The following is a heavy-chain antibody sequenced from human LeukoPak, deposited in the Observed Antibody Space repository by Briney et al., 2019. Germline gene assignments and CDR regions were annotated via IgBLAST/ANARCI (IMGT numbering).Heavy chain of an antibody. CDR1: GGSISSSSYY. D-gene: IGHD6-6*01. V-gene: IGHV4-39*01. J-gene: IGHJ5*02. CDR2: IYYSGST. Sequence: SETLSLTCTVSGGSISSSSYYWGWIRQPPGKGLEWIGSIYYSGSTYYNPSLKSRVTISVDTSKYQFSLKLSSVTAADTAVYYCARQRTTIAARPYWFDPWGQGTLVTVSS. CDR3: ARQRTTIAARPYWFDP.